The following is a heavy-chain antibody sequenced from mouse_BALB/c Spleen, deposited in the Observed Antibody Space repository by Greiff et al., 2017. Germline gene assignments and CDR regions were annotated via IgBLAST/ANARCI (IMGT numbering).Heavy chain of an antibody. V-gene: IGHV5-6-3*01. D-gene: IGHD2-3*01. Sequence: EVQRVESGGGLVQPGGSLKLSCAASGFTFSSYGMSWVRQTPEKRLELVATINSNGGSTYYPDSVKGRFTISRDNAKNTLYLQMSSLKSEDKAMYYCARTDGYYGGFAYWGQGTLVTVSA. CDR2: INSNGGST. CDR1: GFTFSSYG. CDR3: ARTDGYYGGFAY. J-gene: IGHJ3*01.